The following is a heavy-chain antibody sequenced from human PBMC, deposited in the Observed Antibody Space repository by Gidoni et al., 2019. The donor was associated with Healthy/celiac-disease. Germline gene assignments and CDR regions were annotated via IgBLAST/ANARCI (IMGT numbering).Heavy chain of an antibody. CDR2: IYTSGST. V-gene: IGHV4-61*02. J-gene: IGHJ3*02. CDR1: GGSISSGSYY. D-gene: IGHD6-19*01. CDR3: ARSPWVDSSGWYDSSDAFDI. Sequence: QVQLQESGPGLVKPSQTLSLTCTVAGGSISSGSYYWSWIRQPAGKGLEWIGRIYTSGSTNYNPSLKSRVTISVDTSKNQFSLKLSSVTAADTAVYYCARSPWVDSSGWYDSSDAFDIWGQGTMVTVSS.